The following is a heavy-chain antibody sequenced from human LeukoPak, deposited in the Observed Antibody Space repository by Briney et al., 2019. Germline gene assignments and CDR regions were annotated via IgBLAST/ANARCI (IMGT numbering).Heavy chain of an antibody. D-gene: IGHD3-22*01. CDR3: ARASYSYDINGWVPFDY. J-gene: IGHJ4*02. Sequence: PSQTLSLTCTVSGNSISSGDNYWSWIRQPAGKGLEWIGRIYTSGSSNYNPSLKSRVTISGDTSKNQFSLRLSSVTAADTAVYYCARASYSYDINGWVPFDYWGQGTLVTVSS. V-gene: IGHV4-61*02. CDR1: GNSISSGDNY. CDR2: IYTSGSS.